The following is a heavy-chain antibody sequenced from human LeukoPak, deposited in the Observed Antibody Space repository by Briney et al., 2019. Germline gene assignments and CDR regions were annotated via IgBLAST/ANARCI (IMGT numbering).Heavy chain of an antibody. V-gene: IGHV3-7*01. J-gene: IGHJ4*02. CDR3: ARGGRPDY. Sequence: GGSLRLSCATSGFTFSSSWMSWVRQAPGKGLECVANIREDGREKYYVDTVKGRFTISRDNAKNSLYLQMSSLRAEDTAVYYCARGGRPDYWGQGTLVTVSS. D-gene: IGHD3-10*01. CDR1: GFTFSSSW. CDR2: IREDGREK.